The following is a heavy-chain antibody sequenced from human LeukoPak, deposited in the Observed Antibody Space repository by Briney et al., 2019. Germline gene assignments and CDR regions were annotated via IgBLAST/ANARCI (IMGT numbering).Heavy chain of an antibody. J-gene: IGHJ5*02. CDR2: IYHSGST. CDR1: GYSISSGYY. V-gene: IGHV4-38-2*02. CDR3: ARDHRSSTSCYRRWFDP. D-gene: IGHD2-2*02. Sequence: PSETLSLTCTVSGYSISSGYYWGRIRQPPGKGLEWIGSIYHSGSTYYNPSLKSRVTISVDTSKNQFSLKLSSVTAADTAVYYCARDHRSSTSCYRRWFDPWGQGTLVTVSS.